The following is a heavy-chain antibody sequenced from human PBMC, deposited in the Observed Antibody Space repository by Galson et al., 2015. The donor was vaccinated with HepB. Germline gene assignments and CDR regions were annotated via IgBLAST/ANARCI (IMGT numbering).Heavy chain of an antibody. D-gene: IGHD3-22*01. CDR3: AKRSYYYDSSGYYYYGMDV. J-gene: IGHJ6*02. CDR1: GFTFSSYA. Sequence: SLRLSCAASGFTFSSYAMSWVRQAPGKGLEWVSAISGSGGSTYYADSVKGRFTISRDNSKNTLYLQMNSLRAEDTAVYYCAKRSYYYDSSGYYYYGMDVWGQGTTVTVSS. CDR2: ISGSGGST. V-gene: IGHV3-23*01.